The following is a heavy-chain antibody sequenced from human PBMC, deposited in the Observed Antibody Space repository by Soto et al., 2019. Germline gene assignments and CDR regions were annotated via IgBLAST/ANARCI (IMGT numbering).Heavy chain of an antibody. D-gene: IGHD3-22*01. CDR1: GGSISSGGYY. Sequence: PSETLSLTCTVSGGSISSGGYYWSWIRQHPGKGLEWIGYIYYSGSTYYNPSLRSRVTISVDMSKNQFSLKLSSVTAADTAVYYCARLDRAPSSYYFDYWGQGTLVTVSS. CDR3: ARLDRAPSSYYFDY. V-gene: IGHV4-31*03. J-gene: IGHJ4*02. CDR2: IYYSGST.